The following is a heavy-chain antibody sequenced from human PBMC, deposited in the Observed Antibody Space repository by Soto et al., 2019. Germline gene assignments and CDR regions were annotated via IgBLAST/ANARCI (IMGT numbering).Heavy chain of an antibody. J-gene: IGHJ6*02. V-gene: IGHV1-69*13. CDR2: IIPIFGTA. D-gene: IGHD3-22*01. Sequence: ASVKVSCKASGGTFSSYAISWVRQAPGQGLEWMGGIIPIFGTANYAQKFQGRVTITADESTSTAYMELSSLRSEDTAVYYCGRTYYYDSSGYPRRYYYYGMDVWGQGTTVT. CDR3: GRTYYYDSSGYPRRYYYYGMDV. CDR1: GGTFSSYA.